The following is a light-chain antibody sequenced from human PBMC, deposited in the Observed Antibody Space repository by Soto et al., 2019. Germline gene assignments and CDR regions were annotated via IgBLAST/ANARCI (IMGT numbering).Light chain of an antibody. J-gene: IGLJ2*01. CDR2: EVS. CDR1: SSDVGSYNL. Sequence: QSVLTQPASVSGSPGQSITISCTGTSSDVGSYNLVSWYQQHPDKAPKLMIYEVSKRPSGVSNRFSGSKSGNTASLTISGLQAEDEADYYCCSYAGSSTSHVVFGGGTQLTVL. V-gene: IGLV2-23*02. CDR3: CSYAGSSTSHVV.